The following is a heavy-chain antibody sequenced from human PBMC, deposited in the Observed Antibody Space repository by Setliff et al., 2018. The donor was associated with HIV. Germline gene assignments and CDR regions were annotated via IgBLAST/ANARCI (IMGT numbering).Heavy chain of an antibody. D-gene: IGHD3-16*02. CDR2: ITGARGFI. Sequence: GGSLRLSCAASGFDFSDYSMNWVRQAPGKGLEWVSCITGARGFIAYADSGKGRFTVSRDNAKNAGYLQMNSLRPEDTAVYYCARDRDPHYDYVWGNYRPEYFQHWGQGTLVTVSS. CDR1: GFDFSDYS. CDR3: ARDRDPHYDYVWGNYRPEYFQH. J-gene: IGHJ1*01. V-gene: IGHV3-21*01.